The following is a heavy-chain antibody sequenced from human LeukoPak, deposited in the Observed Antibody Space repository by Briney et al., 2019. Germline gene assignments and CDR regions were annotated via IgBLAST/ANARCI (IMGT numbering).Heavy chain of an antibody. J-gene: IGHJ4*02. CDR3: ARKRPNYFDY. Sequence: GGSWSFSCAAFGLTFSNYWLAWVRKAPGKGPEWVANINLDGSQKYYVDSVKGRFTISRDNAENSLYLQMNSLRAEDTALYYCARKRPNYFDYWGQGTLVTVSS. V-gene: IGHV3-7*01. CDR2: INLDGSQK. CDR1: GLTFSNYW.